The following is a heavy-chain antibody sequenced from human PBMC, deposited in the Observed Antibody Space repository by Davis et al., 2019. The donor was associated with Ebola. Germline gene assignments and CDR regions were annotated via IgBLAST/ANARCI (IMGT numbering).Heavy chain of an antibody. CDR2: IWYDGSNK. D-gene: IGHD3-10*01. CDR3: ARDRRVRGVLDY. J-gene: IGHJ4*02. CDR1: GFTFSSYG. Sequence: PGGSLRLSCAASGFTFSSYGMHWVRQAPGKGLEWVAVIWYDGSNKYYADSVKGRFTISRDNSKNTLYLQMNSLRAEDTAVYYCARDRRVRGVLDYWGQGTLVTVSS. V-gene: IGHV3-33*01.